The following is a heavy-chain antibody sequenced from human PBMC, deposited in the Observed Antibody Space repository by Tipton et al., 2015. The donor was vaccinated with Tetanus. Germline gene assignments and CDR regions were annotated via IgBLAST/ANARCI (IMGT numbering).Heavy chain of an antibody. J-gene: IGHJ5*02. Sequence: TLSLTCTVSGGSVSSSSYYWGWIRQPPGKGLEWIGSIYYSGSTYYNPSLKSRVTISVDTSKNQFSLKLSSVTAADTAVYYCARHKATAGVVIDYPNWFDPWGQGTLVTVSS. CDR3: ARHKATAGVVIDYPNWFDP. D-gene: IGHD3-3*01. CDR2: IYYSGST. V-gene: IGHV4-39*01. CDR1: GGSVSSSSYY.